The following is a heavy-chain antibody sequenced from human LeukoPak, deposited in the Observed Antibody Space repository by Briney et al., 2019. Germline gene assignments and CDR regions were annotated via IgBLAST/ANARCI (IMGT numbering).Heavy chain of an antibody. J-gene: IGHJ4*02. V-gene: IGHV3-7*01. CDR1: GGSISSSSYY. CDR2: IKQDGSEK. Sequence: ETLSLTCTVSGGSISSSSYYWGWIRQPPGKGLEWVANIKQDGSEKYYVDSVKGRFTISRDNAKNSLYLQMNSLRAEDTAVYYCARSREWILDYWGQGTLVTVSS. CDR3: ARSREWILDY. D-gene: IGHD3-3*01.